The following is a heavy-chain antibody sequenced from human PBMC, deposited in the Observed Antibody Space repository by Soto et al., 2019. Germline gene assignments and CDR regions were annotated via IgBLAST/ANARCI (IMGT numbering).Heavy chain of an antibody. J-gene: IGHJ6*02. V-gene: IGHV4-34*01. CDR3: ARAPYSSHWNQPWQTPRRPGNYGMDV. CDR1: GGSFSCYS. D-gene: IGHD1-1*01. CDR2: INHRGDT. Sequence: SETLSRTCAVSGGSFSCYSWNGVRHPPGKGLEWMGEINHRGDTNYNPSLKSRVTISVDTSKNQVSLNLTSVTAADTSVYFCARAPYSSHWNQPWQTPRRPGNYGMDVWGQGTTVT.